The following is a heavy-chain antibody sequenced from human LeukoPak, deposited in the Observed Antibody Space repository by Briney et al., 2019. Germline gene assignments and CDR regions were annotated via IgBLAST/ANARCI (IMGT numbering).Heavy chain of an antibody. V-gene: IGHV3-30*18. CDR3: AKDQGYTYGHSFDY. Sequence: GGSLRLSCAASGFTFGSYGMHWVRQAPGKGLEWVALISYDGSKEYYGDSVKSRFTISRDNSKNTLYLQMNSLRAEDTAVYYCAKDQGYTYGHSFDYWGQGTLVTVSS. D-gene: IGHD5-18*01. CDR2: ISYDGSKE. J-gene: IGHJ4*02. CDR1: GFTFGSYG.